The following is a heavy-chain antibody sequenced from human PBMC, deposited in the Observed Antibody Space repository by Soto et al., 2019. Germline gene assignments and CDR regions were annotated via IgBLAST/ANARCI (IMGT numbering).Heavy chain of an antibody. Sequence: QVQLVESGGGVVQPGRSLRLSCAASGFTFSSYAMHWVRQAPGKGLEWVAVISYDGSNKYYADSVKGRFTISRDNSKNTLYLQMNNLRAEDTAVYYCARDSGYYDILTGYYNNYFDYWGQGTLVTVSS. V-gene: IGHV3-30-3*01. CDR2: ISYDGSNK. CDR1: GFTFSSYA. D-gene: IGHD3-9*01. J-gene: IGHJ4*02. CDR3: ARDSGYYDILTGYYNNYFDY.